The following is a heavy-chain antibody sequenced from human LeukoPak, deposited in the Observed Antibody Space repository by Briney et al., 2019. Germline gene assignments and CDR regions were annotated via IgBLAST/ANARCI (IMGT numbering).Heavy chain of an antibody. CDR3: AREAGWSHYFDY. CDR2: IYYSGST. Sequence: PSETLSLTCTVSGGSISSYYWSWIRQPPGKGLEWIGYIYYSGSTNYNPSLKSRVTISVDTSKNQFSLKLSSVTAADTAVYYCAREAGWSHYFDYWGQGTLVTVSS. J-gene: IGHJ4*02. D-gene: IGHD1-14*01. V-gene: IGHV4-59*01. CDR1: GGSISSYY.